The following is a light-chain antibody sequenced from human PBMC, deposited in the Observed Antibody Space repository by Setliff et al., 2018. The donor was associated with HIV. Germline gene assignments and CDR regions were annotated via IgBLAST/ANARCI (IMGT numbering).Light chain of an antibody. CDR3: CSYAGTNILYV. CDR1: SDNFGSYNL. CDR2: EGT. Sequence: QPALAQPASVSGSPGQSITISCTGTSDNFGSYNLVSWYQQHPGKAPKLMIYEGTKRPSGVSNRFSGSKSGNTASLTISGLQAEDEADYYCCSYAGTNILYVFGTGTKVTVL. J-gene: IGLJ1*01. V-gene: IGLV2-23*01.